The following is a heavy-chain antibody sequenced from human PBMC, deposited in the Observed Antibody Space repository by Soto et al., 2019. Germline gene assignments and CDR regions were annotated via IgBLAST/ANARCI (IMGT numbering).Heavy chain of an antibody. V-gene: IGHV1-69*06. D-gene: IGHD3-22*01. Sequence: QVQLVQFGAEVKKPGPSVKVSCKASGGTFSSYAFSWVRQALGQGLEWMGGIIPIFGTANYAQKFQGRVTITADKSTSTAYMELSSLRSEDTAVYYCARGGSGYFNLIDWGQGTLVTVSS. CDR1: GGTFSSYA. CDR3: ARGGSGYFNLID. CDR2: IIPIFGTA. J-gene: IGHJ4*02.